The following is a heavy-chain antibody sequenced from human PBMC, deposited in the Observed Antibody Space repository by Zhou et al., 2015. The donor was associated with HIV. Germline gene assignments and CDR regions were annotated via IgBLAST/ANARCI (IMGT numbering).Heavy chain of an antibody. D-gene: IGHD3-22*01. V-gene: IGHV1-58*01. J-gene: IGHJ4*02. CDR2: IVVGSGNT. CDR3: AVIPLYDSSGYFDY. Sequence: QMQLVQSGPEVKKPGTSVKVSCKASGFTFTSSAVQWVRQARGQRLEWIGWIVVGSGNTNYAQKFQERVTITRDMSTSTAYMELSSLRSEDTAVYYCAVIPLYDSSGYFDYWGQGTLVTVSS. CDR1: GFTFTSSA.